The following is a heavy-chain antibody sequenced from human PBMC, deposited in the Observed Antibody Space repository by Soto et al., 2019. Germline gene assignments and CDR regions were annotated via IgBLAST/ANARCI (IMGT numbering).Heavy chain of an antibody. D-gene: IGHD6-13*01. CDR1: GGSISSSSYY. V-gene: IGHV4-39*01. CDR3: ARLSKRIAAAGIGTG. CDR2: IYYSGST. J-gene: IGHJ4*02. Sequence: QLQLQESGPGLVKPSETLSLTCTVSGGSISSSSYYWGWIRQPPGKGLEWIGSIYYSGSTYYNPSLKSRVTISVDTSKNQFSLKLSSVTAADTAVYYCARLSKRIAAAGIGTGWGQGTLVTVSS.